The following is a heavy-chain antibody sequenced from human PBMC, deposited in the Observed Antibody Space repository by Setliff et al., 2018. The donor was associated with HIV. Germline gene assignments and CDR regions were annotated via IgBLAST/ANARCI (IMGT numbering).Heavy chain of an antibody. Sequence: ASVKVSCKTSGYMFNIYYMHWVRQVPGQGLEWMGWSNPNTGNTNYAQKFQGRVTMTTDTSTTTVYMELRSLRAEDTAVYYCARDRGGSYTPLDFWGQGTLVTVSS. CDR2: SNPNTGNT. D-gene: IGHD1-26*01. CDR3: ARDRGGSYTPLDF. CDR1: GYMFNIYY. J-gene: IGHJ4*02. V-gene: IGHV1-18*04.